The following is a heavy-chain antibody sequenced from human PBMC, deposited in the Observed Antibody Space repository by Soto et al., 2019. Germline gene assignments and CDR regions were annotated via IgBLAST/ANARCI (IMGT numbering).Heavy chain of an antibody. V-gene: IGHV4-34*01. Sequence: SETLSLTCAVYGGSFSGYYWSWIRQPPGKGLEWIGEINHSGSTNYNPSLKSRVTISVDTSKNQFSLKLSSVTAADTAVYYCARQEQWHGTRFDYWGQGTLVTVSS. J-gene: IGHJ4*02. CDR2: INHSGST. CDR3: ARQEQWHGTRFDY. D-gene: IGHD6-19*01. CDR1: GGSFSGYY.